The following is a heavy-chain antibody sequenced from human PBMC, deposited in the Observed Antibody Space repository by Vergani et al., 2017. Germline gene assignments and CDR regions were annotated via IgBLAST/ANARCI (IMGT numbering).Heavy chain of an antibody. CDR3: AREAGYYDSSGYYGY. CDR2: IYYSGST. J-gene: IGHJ4*02. V-gene: IGHV4-61*01. CDR1: GGSVSSGSYY. D-gene: IGHD3-22*01. Sequence: QVQLQESGPGLVKPSETLSLTCTVSGGSVSSGSYYWSWIRQPPGKGLEWIGYIYYSGSTNYNPSLKSRVTISVDTSKNQFSLKLSSVTAADTAVYYCAREAGYYDSSGYYGYWGQGTLVTVSS.